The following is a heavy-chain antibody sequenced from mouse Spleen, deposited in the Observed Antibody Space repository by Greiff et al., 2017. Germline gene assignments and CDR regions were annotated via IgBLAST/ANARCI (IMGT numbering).Heavy chain of an antibody. CDR3: ARGGLTGFAY. J-gene: IGHJ3*01. CDR1: GYSITSGYY. CDR2: ISYDGSN. D-gene: IGHD1-1*01. V-gene: IGHV3-6*01. Sequence: EVQLQQSGPGLVKPSQSLSLTCSVTGYSITSGYYWNWIRQFPGNKLEWMGYISYDGSNNYNPSLKNRISITRDTSKNQFFLKLNSVTTEDTATYYCARGGLTGFAYWGQGTLVTVSA.